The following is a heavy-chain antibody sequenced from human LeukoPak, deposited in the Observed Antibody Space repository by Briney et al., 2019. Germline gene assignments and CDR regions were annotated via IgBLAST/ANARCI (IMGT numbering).Heavy chain of an antibody. CDR3: ARDSPNWGSSAFDI. CDR2: IYYSGST. D-gene: IGHD7-27*01. V-gene: IGHV4-31*03. CDR1: GGSISSGGYY. Sequence: SETLSLTCTVSGGSISSGGYYWSWIRQHPGKGLEWIGYIYYSGSTYYNPSLKSRVTISVDTSKNQFSLKLSSVTAADTAVYYCARDSPNWGSSAFDIWGQGTMVTVSS. J-gene: IGHJ3*02.